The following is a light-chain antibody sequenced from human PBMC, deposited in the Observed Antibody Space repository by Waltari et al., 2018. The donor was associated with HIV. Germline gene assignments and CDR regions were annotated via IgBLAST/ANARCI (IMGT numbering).Light chain of an antibody. J-gene: IGKJ4*01. Sequence: TQSPATISVSPGGRVTVSCRASQNVDDKLAWYQQKPGQSPRLLIYHSSVRAAGVPTMFGGAGSATKFTLTITSLQSEDFALYFCQQYHHWPPLTFGGGSRVELK. CDR2: HSS. CDR1: QNVDDK. V-gene: IGKV3D-15*01. CDR3: QQYHHWPPLT.